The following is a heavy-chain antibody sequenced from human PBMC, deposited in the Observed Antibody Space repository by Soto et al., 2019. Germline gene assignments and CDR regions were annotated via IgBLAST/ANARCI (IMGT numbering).Heavy chain of an antibody. CDR3: ARGGLYHDSSGYAFDI. CDR1: GYTFTGYY. D-gene: IGHD3-22*01. J-gene: IGHJ3*02. Sequence: ASVKVSCKASGYTFTGYYMHWVRQAPGQGLEWMGWINPNSGGTNYAQKFQGRVTMTRDTSISTAYMELSRLRSDDTAVYYCARGGLYHDSSGYAFDIWGQGTMVTVSS. CDR2: INPNSGGT. V-gene: IGHV1-2*02.